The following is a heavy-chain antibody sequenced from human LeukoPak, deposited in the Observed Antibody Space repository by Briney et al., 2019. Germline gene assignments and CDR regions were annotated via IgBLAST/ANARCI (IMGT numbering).Heavy chain of an antibody. CDR1: GFTVSSNY. CDR2: IYSGGST. V-gene: IGHV3-66*04. CDR3: ARPMNEYDSSGFFHY. Sequence: GGSLRLSCAASGFTVSSNYMSWVRQAPGKGLEWVSVIYSGGSTYYADSVKGRFTISRDNSKNTLYLQMNSLRAEDTAVYYCARPMNEYDSSGFFHYWGQGTLVTVSS. J-gene: IGHJ4*02. D-gene: IGHD3-22*01.